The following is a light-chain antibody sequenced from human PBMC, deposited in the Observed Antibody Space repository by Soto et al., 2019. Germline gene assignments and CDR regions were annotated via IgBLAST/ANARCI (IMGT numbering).Light chain of an antibody. J-gene: IGKJ1*01. CDR2: GAS. CDR1: QNVRTF. Sequence: EVVLTQSPATLPLSPGERATLSCRASQNVRTFLDWYQQKPGQAPRLLIYGASNRATGIPARFSGSGSGTDFTLTISSLEPEDFAVYYCQQHSHWPPWTFGQGTRVEIQ. CDR3: QQHSHWPPWT. V-gene: IGKV3-11*01.